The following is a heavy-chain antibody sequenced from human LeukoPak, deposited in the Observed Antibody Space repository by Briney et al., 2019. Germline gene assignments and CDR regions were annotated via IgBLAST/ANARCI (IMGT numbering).Heavy chain of an antibody. CDR2: IYYSGST. Sequence: SETLSLTCTVSGGSISGGGYYWSWIRQHPGKGLEWIGYIYYSGSTYYNPSLKSRVTISVDTSKNQFSLKLSSVTAADTAVYYCARGLIACSYSFSGFDPWGQGTLVTVSS. CDR1: GGSISGGGYY. CDR3: ARGLIACSYSFSGFDP. V-gene: IGHV4-31*03. D-gene: IGHD5-18*01. J-gene: IGHJ5*02.